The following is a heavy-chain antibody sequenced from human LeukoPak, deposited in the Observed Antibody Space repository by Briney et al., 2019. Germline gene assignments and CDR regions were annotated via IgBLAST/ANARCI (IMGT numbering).Heavy chain of an antibody. CDR3: VRGNPFGGY. D-gene: IGHD2-15*01. Sequence: PGGSLRLSCAASGFTLSSYWMIWVRQAPGKGLEWVANIIQDGSEIYYVDSVKGRFTISRDNAKNSLYLQMNSLRAEDTAVYYCVRGNPFGGYWGQGTLVTVSS. V-gene: IGHV3-7*03. J-gene: IGHJ4*02. CDR2: IIQDGSEI. CDR1: GFTLSSYW.